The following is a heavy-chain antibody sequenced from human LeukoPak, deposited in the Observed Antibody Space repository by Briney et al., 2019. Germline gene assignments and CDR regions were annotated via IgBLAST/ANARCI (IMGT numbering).Heavy chain of an antibody. J-gene: IGHJ4*02. CDR3: AIDRGYYYDSSGYYEPAY. D-gene: IGHD3-22*01. Sequence: ASVKVSCKASGYTFTGYYMHWVRQAPGQGLEWMGRINPNSGGTNYAQKFQGRVTMTRETSISTAYMELSRLRSDDTAVYYCAIDRGYYYDSSGYYEPAYWGQGTLVTVSS. V-gene: IGHV1-2*06. CDR2: INPNSGGT. CDR1: GYTFTGYY.